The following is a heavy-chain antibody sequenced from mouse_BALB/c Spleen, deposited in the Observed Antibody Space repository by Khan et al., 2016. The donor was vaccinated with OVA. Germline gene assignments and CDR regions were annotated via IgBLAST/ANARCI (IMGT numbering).Heavy chain of an antibody. CDR1: GFSLTDYG. Sequence: QVQLKESGPGLVVPSQSLSITCTVSGFSLTDYGVSWIRQPPGKGLEWLGVIWGGGSTYYNSDLKSRLSISKDNSKSQVFLKMNSLQTDDTAMYYCAKGIWSYYFALDYWGQGTSVTVSS. D-gene: IGHD1-1*02. J-gene: IGHJ4*01. CDR3: AKGIWSYYFALDY. CDR2: IWGGGST. V-gene: IGHV2-6-5*01.